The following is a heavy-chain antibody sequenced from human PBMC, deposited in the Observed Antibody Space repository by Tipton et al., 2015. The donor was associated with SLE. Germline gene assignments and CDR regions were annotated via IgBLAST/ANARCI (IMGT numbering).Heavy chain of an antibody. J-gene: IGHJ4*02. Sequence: TLSLTCSVSGVSISTSRYYWGWIRQSPGQGLEWVGSLYAGGSTYFHPSLKSRASISADASKNHFSLKLNSVTAADTAVYYCARGGIPGDSSNWCAYWGQGTPVTVSS. CDR2: LYAGGST. V-gene: IGHV4-39*02. D-gene: IGHD6-19*01. CDR3: ARGGIPGDSSNWCAY. CDR1: GVSISTSRYY.